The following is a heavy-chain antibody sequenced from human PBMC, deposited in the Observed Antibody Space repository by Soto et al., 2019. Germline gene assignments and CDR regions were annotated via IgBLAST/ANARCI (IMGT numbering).Heavy chain of an antibody. D-gene: IGHD1-26*01. Sequence: QVQLVQSEAEVKKPGSSVKFSCKASGGTFSSYAISWVRQAPGQGLEWMGGIIPIFGTANYAQKFQGRVTITASESTSTAYMELSSLRSEDTAVYYCARGRIVGATQSWSFDLLGRGTLVTVSS. J-gene: IGHJ2*01. CDR1: GGTFSSYA. V-gene: IGHV1-69*01. CDR2: IIPIFGTA. CDR3: ARGRIVGATQSWSFDL.